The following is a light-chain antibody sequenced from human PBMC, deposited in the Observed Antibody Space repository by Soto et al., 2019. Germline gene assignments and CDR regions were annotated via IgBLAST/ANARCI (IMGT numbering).Light chain of an antibody. J-gene: IGLJ1*01. CDR1: SSVVGGYNY. V-gene: IGLV2-14*01. Sequence: QSVLTQPASVSGSPGQSITISCTGTSSVVGGYNYVSWYQQHPGKAPKLMICDVSNRPSGVSNRFSGSKSGNTASLTISGLQAEDEADYYCSSYTSSSPYVFVTGTKVTVL. CDR3: SSYTSSSPYV. CDR2: DVS.